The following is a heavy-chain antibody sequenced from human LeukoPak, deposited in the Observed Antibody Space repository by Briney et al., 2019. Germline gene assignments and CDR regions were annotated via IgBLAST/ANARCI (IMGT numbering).Heavy chain of an antibody. CDR1: GYTFTGYY. CDR2: INPNSGGT. V-gene: IGHV1-2*02. D-gene: IGHD3-3*01. J-gene: IGHJ4*02. CDR3: ARGGAIFGVVTPWNY. Sequence: ASVKVSCKASGYTFTGYYMHWVRLAPGQGLEWMGWINPNSGGTNYAQKFQGRVTMTRDTSISTAYMELSSLRSDDTAVYYCARGGAIFGVVTPWNYWGQGTLVTVSS.